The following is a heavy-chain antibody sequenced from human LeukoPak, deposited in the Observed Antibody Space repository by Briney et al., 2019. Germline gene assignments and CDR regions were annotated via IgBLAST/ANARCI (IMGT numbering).Heavy chain of an antibody. D-gene: IGHD3-22*01. Sequence: PSETLPLTCTASAGTISSYYWSWIRQPAGKGLEWIGRIYTSGSTYYHPSLKSRGMISVNTSKNQFTQRRSIVTAADTAVYYCARPRGARYYSVSSGYYSFDYWGQGTLVTVSS. CDR2: IYTSGST. J-gene: IGHJ4*02. CDR3: ARPRGARYYSVSSGYYSFDY. V-gene: IGHV4-4*07. CDR1: AGTISSYY.